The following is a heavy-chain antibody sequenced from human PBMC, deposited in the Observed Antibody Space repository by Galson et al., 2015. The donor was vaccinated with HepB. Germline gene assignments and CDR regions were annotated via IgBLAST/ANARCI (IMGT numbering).Heavy chain of an antibody. V-gene: IGHV3-33*08. D-gene: IGHD2-2*02. CDR2: LWSDGSNK. CDR3: TRDQYTYGPAPEGAFDI. CDR1: GFTLTNFA. Sequence: SLRLSCAAYGFTLTNFAIHWVRQAPGKGLEWVAVLWSDGSNKKYKDSVKGRFTLSRDNSKSTVYLQMNSLRVEDTAIYYCTRDQYTYGPAPEGAFDIWGQGTLVTASS. J-gene: IGHJ3*02.